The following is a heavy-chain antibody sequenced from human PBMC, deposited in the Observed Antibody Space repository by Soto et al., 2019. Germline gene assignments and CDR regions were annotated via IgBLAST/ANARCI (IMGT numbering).Heavy chain of an antibody. CDR1: GFTFSSYS. Sequence: GGSLRLSCAASGFTFSSYSMNWVRQAPGKGLEWVSYISSSSSTIYYADSVKGRFTISRDNAKNSLYLQMNSLRDEGTAVYYCARLSAVDSGYDDYYYGMDVWGQGTTVTVSS. J-gene: IGHJ6*02. D-gene: IGHD5-12*01. CDR2: ISSSSSTI. V-gene: IGHV3-48*02. CDR3: ARLSAVDSGYDDYYYGMDV.